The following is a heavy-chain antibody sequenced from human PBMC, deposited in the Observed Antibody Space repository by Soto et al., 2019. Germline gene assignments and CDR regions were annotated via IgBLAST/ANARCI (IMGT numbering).Heavy chain of an antibody. CDR1: GGSISSSSYY. V-gene: IGHV4-39*01. CDR3: ARPGSAGGYGFTYYYYGMDV. Sequence: QLQLQESGPGLVKPSETLSLTCTVSGGSISSSSYYWGWIRQPPGKGLEWIGSIYYSGSTYYNPSLKSRVTISVDTSKNQFSLKLSSVTAADTAVYYCARPGSAGGYGFTYYYYGMDVWGQGTTVTVSS. J-gene: IGHJ6*02. CDR2: IYYSGST. D-gene: IGHD5-12*01.